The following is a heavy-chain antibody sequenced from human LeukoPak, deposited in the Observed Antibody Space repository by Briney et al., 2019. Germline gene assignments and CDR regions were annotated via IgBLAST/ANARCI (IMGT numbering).Heavy chain of an antibody. D-gene: IGHD3-22*01. V-gene: IGHV4-34*01. CDR2: INHSGSN. CDR3: ARLPYYYDSSGYYEDAFDI. Sequence: SETLSLTCAVYGGSFSGYYWSWLRQPPGKGVEWVGEINHSGSNNYNPSLKRRVNISVDTSKNQFALKLSSVTAAVSAVYYCARLPYYYDSSGYYEDAFDIWGQGTMVTVSS. J-gene: IGHJ3*02. CDR1: GGSFSGYY.